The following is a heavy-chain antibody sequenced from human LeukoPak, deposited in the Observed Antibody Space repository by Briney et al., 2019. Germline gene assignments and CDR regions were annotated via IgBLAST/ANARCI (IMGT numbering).Heavy chain of an antibody. D-gene: IGHD2-15*01. CDR1: GGSISSSSYY. CDR3: ASASGCRGASCYSH. V-gene: IGHV4-61*05. Sequence: SETLSLTCTVAGGSISSSSYYWGWIRQPPGKGLEWMGYIYYSGSTNYNPSLKSRVTISVDTSKNQFSLRLSSVTAADTAVYYCASASGCRGASCYSHWGQGNLVTVSS. J-gene: IGHJ4*02. CDR2: IYYSGST.